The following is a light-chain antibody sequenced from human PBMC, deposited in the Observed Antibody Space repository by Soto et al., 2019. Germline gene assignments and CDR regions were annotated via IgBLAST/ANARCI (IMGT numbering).Light chain of an antibody. J-gene: IGKJ2*01. Sequence: DIQMTQSPFTLSASVGDRVTITCRASQSISGWLAWYQQKPGRAPKLLIYDASSLQSGVPSRFSGSGSETEFTLTISSLQPDDFATYYCKQYNSYSSFGQGTKLEIK. CDR2: DAS. CDR3: KQYNSYSS. CDR1: QSISGW. V-gene: IGKV1-5*01.